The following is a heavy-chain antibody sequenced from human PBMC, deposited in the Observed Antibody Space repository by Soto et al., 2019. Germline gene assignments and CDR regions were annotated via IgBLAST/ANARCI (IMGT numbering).Heavy chain of an antibody. J-gene: IGHJ4*02. CDR3: ASGDLSPFDY. Sequence: ASETLSLTCAVSGYSISSGYYWGWIRQPPGKGLEWIGSIYHSGSTYYNPSLKSRVTISVDTSKNQFSLKLSSVTAADTAVYYCASGDLSPFDYWGQGTLVTVSS. CDR1: GYSISSGYY. D-gene: IGHD1-1*01. CDR2: IYHSGST. V-gene: IGHV4-38-2*01.